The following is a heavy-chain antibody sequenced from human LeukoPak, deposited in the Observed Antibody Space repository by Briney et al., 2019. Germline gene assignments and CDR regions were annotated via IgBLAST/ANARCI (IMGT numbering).Heavy chain of an antibody. CDR2: IWYDGSRQ. J-gene: IGHJ4*02. D-gene: IGHD3-22*01. CDR3: ARDSLYEGNGFYHYFDF. CDR1: GFSFSTFG. Sequence: PGRSLTLSCAASGFSFSTFGMHWVRQAPGKGLEWVAMIWYDGSRQHYGDSVKGRFTISRDASKNTLYLQMNSLRAEDTAVYYCARDSLYEGNGFYHYFDFWGQGTLLTVSS. V-gene: IGHV3-33*08.